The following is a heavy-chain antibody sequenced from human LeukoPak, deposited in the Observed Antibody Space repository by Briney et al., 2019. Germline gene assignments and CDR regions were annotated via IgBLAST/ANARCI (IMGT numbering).Heavy chain of an antibody. CDR2: INSRTDGGAT. D-gene: IGHD1-26*01. CDR3: TTEYGHSGRYHYFDY. J-gene: IGHJ4*02. Sequence: TSGGSLRLSCAASGFTFRNAWMGWVRQAPGKGLERVGRINSRTDGGATDYAAPVKGRFTISRDDSINTLYLQMNSLKTEDTAVYYCTTEYGHSGRYHYFDYWGQGTLVTVSS. V-gene: IGHV3-15*01. CDR1: GFTFRNAW.